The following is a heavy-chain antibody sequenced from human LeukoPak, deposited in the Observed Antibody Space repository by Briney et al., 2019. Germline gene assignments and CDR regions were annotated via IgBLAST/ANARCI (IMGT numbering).Heavy chain of an antibody. Sequence: SETLSLTCTVSGGSVSSGSYYWSWIRQPPGKGLEWIGYIYYSGSTNYNPSLKSRVPISVDTSKNQLSLKLNSVTAADTAVYYCARRYPMVRLIGAFDIWGQGTMVSVSS. D-gene: IGHD3-10*01. CDR1: GGSVSSGSYY. CDR2: IYYSGST. CDR3: ARRYPMVRLIGAFDI. J-gene: IGHJ3*02. V-gene: IGHV4-61*01.